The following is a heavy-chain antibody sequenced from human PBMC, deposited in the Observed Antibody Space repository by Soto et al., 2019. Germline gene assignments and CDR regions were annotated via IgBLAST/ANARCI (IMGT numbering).Heavy chain of an antibody. V-gene: IGHV3-9*01. D-gene: IGHD6-19*01. CDR1: GFTFDDYA. J-gene: IGHJ5*02. CDR3: AKDAGQWLVNWFDP. CDR2: ISWNSGSI. Sequence: GGSLRLSCAASGFTFDDYAMHWVRQAPGKGLEWVSGISWNSGSIGYADSVKGRFTISRDNAKNSLYLQMNSLRAEDTALYYCAKDAGQWLVNWFDPWGQGTLVTVSS.